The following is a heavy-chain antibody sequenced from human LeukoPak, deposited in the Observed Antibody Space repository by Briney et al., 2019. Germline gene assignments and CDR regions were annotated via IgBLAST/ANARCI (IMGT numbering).Heavy chain of an antibody. D-gene: IGHD3-10*01. Sequence: SETLSLTCTVSGGSISSYYWSWIRQPPGKGLEWIGYIYYSGSTNYNPSLKSRVTISVDTSKNQFSLKLSSVTAADTAVYYCARRTLSYGLDYWGQGTLVTVSS. J-gene: IGHJ4*02. CDR2: IYYSGST. CDR3: ARRTLSYGLDY. CDR1: GGSISSYY. V-gene: IGHV4-59*01.